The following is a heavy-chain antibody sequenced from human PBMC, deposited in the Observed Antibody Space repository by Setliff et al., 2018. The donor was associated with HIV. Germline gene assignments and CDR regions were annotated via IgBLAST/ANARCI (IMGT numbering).Heavy chain of an antibody. V-gene: IGHV1-58*02. CDR3: AREGSSGWYRTGKLAYGMDV. Sequence: SVKVSCKASGFTFTSSSIQWVRQARGQSLEWIGWIVVGSGNTDYAQKFHERVTITRDMSTSTAYMELRSLRSEDAAVYYCAREGSSGWYRTGKLAYGMDVWGQGTTVTVSS. CDR1: GFTFTSSS. CDR2: IVVGSGNT. D-gene: IGHD6-19*01. J-gene: IGHJ6*02.